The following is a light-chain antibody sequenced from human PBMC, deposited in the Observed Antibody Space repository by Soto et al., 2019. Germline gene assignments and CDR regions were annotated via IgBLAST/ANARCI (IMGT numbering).Light chain of an antibody. J-gene: IGKJ4*01. Sequence: EIVLTQSPGTLSLSPGERATLSCRASQSVSSSYLAWYQQKPGRAPRLLIYGAYNRATGSPDRFSGSGSGTDFTLTISRLEPEDFAVYYCHMYGGSAITFGGGTKVDIK. V-gene: IGKV3-20*01. CDR3: HMYGGSAIT. CDR2: GAY. CDR1: QSVSSSY.